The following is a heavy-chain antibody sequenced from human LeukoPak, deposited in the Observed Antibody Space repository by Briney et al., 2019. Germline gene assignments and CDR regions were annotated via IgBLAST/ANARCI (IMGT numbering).Heavy chain of an antibody. V-gene: IGHV4-59*01. CDR3: ARGYDFGY. Sequence: SETLSLTCTVSGGSISSYYWSWIRQPPGKGLEWIGYIYYSGSTNYNPSLESRVTISVDTSKNQFSLKLSSVTAADTAVYYCARGYDFGYWGQGTLVTVSS. CDR2: IYYSGST. CDR1: GGSISSYY. D-gene: IGHD5-12*01. J-gene: IGHJ4*02.